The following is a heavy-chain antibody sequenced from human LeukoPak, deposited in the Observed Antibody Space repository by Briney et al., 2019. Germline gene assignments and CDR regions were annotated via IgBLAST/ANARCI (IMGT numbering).Heavy chain of an antibody. J-gene: IGHJ4*02. CDR3: ARAMVRGVVPIDY. Sequence: ASVKISCKASGCTFTSYGISWVRQAPGQGLEWMGWISTYNGNTNYAQKLQGRVTMTTDTSTSTAYMELRSLRSDDTAVYYCARAMVRGVVPIDYWGQGTLVTVSS. V-gene: IGHV1-18*01. CDR1: GCTFTSYG. D-gene: IGHD3-10*01. CDR2: ISTYNGNT.